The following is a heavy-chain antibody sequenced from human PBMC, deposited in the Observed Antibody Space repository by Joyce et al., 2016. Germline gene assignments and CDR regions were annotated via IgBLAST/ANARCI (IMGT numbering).Heavy chain of an antibody. V-gene: IGHV1-8*01. CDR1: GYTFTNFD. CDR3: ARNKYGTGDFDF. D-gene: IGHD7-27*01. CDR2: MTPNSGNT. J-gene: IGHJ4*02. Sequence: QVQLVQSGAEVKKPGASVKVSCKASGYTFTNFDINWVRQAPGQGLEWLGLMTPNSGNTGYAQNFQGRVTMTRDTSISTAYMELSSLRSEDTAVYFCARNKYGTGDFDFWGQGTPVTVSS.